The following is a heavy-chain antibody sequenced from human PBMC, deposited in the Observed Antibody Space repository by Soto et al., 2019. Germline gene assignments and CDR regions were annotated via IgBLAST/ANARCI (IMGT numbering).Heavy chain of an antibody. J-gene: IGHJ4*02. V-gene: IGHV3-23*01. CDR3: AKVKSGSSGYVGEFDS. Sequence: PGGSLRLSCEASGFTFSSYAMSWVRQAPGKGLEWVSAISGSGGSTYYADSVKGRFTISRDNSKNTLYLQMNSLRAEDTVEYYCAKVKSGSSGYVGEFDSWGQGTLVTVSS. D-gene: IGHD3-22*01. CDR1: GFTFSSYA. CDR2: ISGSGGST.